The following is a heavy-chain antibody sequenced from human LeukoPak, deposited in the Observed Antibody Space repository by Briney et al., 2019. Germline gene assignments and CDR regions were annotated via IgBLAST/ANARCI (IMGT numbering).Heavy chain of an antibody. D-gene: IGHD3-22*01. V-gene: IGHV4-39*01. CDR1: GGSITGSTYY. CDR2: VIHSGTT. Sequence: SETLSLTCTVSGGSITGSTYYWGWIRQPPGKGLEWIVSVIHSGTTYYNPSLRSRVIVSMDTSKKQFSLRLSSVTAADTDVYYCARHDYDSSGHRRDYYFDYWSQGTLVTVSS. CDR3: ARHDYDSSGHRRDYYFDY. J-gene: IGHJ4*02.